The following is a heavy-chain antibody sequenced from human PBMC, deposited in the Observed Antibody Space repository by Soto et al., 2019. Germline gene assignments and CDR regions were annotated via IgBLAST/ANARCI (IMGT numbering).Heavy chain of an antibody. D-gene: IGHD4-17*01. CDR3: AKPSVPRQRKTVTFDF. V-gene: IGHV3-23*01. Sequence: EVQLLESGGGLVQPGGSLRLSCAASGFTFSSYAMSWVRQAPGKGLEWVSAISGSGGSTYYADSVKGRFTISRDNSKNTLYLQMTSLRAEDTAVYYCAKPSVPRQRKTVTFDFWGQGXXX. J-gene: IGHJ5*01. CDR1: GFTFSSYA. CDR2: ISGSGGST.